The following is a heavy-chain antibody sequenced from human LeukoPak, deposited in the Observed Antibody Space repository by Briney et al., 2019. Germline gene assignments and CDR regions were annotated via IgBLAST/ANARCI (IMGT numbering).Heavy chain of an antibody. V-gene: IGHV1-69*13. CDR3: ARAERQLTYYYYYYMDV. J-gene: IGHJ6*03. CDR2: IIPIFGTA. CDR1: GGTFSSYA. Sequence: ASVKVSCKASGGTFSSYAISWVRQAPGQGLEWMGGIIPIFGTANYAQKFQGRVTITADESTSTAYMELSSLRSEDTAAYYCARAERQLTYYYYYYMDVWGKGTTVTVSS. D-gene: IGHD1-1*01.